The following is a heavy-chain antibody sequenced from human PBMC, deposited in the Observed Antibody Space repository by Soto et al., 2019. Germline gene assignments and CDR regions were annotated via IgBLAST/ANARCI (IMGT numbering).Heavy chain of an antibody. V-gene: IGHV5-51*01. D-gene: IGHD3-3*01. Sequence: PGESVKISCKGSGYNFAGYWIAWVRQMPGKGLELMGIIYPSDSDTRYRPSFQGQVTISADKSISSAYLQWSSLRASDTAMYYCARGGVSTRTFDYWGQGPPVTVST. CDR2: IYPSDSDT. J-gene: IGHJ4*02. CDR1: GYNFAGYW. CDR3: ARGGVSTRTFDY.